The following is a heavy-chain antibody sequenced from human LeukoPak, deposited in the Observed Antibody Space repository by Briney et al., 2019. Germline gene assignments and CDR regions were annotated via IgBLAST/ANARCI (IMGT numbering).Heavy chain of an antibody. CDR3: TRRGGDY. V-gene: IGHV4-59*01. CDR2: IYYSGNT. Sequence: KPSATLSLTCTVSGGSISSYYWSWIRQPPGKGLEWIGYIYYSGNTNYNPSLKSRVTMSVDTSKNQFSLKLGSVTAADTAIYYCTRRGGDYWGQGTLVTVSS. J-gene: IGHJ4*02. CDR1: GGSISSYY. D-gene: IGHD3-10*01.